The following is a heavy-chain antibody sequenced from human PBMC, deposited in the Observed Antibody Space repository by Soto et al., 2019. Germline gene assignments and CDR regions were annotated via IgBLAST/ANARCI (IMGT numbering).Heavy chain of an antibody. CDR2: IIPIFGPA. V-gene: IGHV1-69*13. CDR3: ATGSFTSAGGRIGYHYNAMDV. CDR1: GGTFSSHS. Sequence: SVKVSCKSSGGTFSSHSINWVQQAPGQGLEWMGGIIPIFGPANFAKKFQGRVTITADESTTTAYMELSTLRSEDTAVYYCATGSFTSAGGRIGYHYNAMDVWGQGTTVTVSS. D-gene: IGHD1-1*01. J-gene: IGHJ6*02.